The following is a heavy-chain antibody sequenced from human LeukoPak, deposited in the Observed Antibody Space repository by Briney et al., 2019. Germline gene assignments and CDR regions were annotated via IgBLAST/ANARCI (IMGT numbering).Heavy chain of an antibody. CDR2: INPSGGTT. CDR3: AREGLTAMVA. D-gene: IGHD5-18*01. Sequence: GASVKISCKASGYTFSNYFMHWVRQAPGQGLEWMGIINPSGGTTRYAQKFQGRITITADESTSTAYMELSSLRSEDTAVYYCAREGLTAMVAWGQGTLVTVSS. CDR1: GYTFSNYF. J-gene: IGHJ5*02. V-gene: IGHV1-46*01.